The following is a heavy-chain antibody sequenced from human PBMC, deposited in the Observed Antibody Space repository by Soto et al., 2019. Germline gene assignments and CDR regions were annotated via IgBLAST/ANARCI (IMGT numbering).Heavy chain of an antibody. Sequence: QVRLQESGPVLVKPSETLSLTCSVSGGSRSNYYWNWIRQPAGKGLEWIGRIYSNGITYYNPSLKSRVTMSVDTSKNQVSLRLDSVTAAYTAVYYCVRVGYGPNDNSGYYLFDSWGQGTLVTVSS. CDR1: GGSRSNYY. CDR2: IYSNGIT. J-gene: IGHJ5*01. D-gene: IGHD3-22*01. CDR3: VRVGYGPNDNSGYYLFDS. V-gene: IGHV4-4*07.